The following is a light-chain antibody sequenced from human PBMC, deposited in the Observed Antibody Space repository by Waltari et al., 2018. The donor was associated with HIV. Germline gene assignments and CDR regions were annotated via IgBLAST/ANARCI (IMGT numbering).Light chain of an antibody. CDR2: SDT. CDR1: SSNIGRNT. V-gene: IGLV1-44*01. CDR3: AAWDDSLNGHWV. Sequence: QSVLTHPPSASGPPGQRVTMSCSGRSSNIGRNTVNWYQQLPGTAPKLLIFSDTQRPSGVPDRFSGSKSGTSASLAISGLQSEDEGDYYCAAWDDSLNGHWVFGGGTRVTVL. J-gene: IGLJ3*02.